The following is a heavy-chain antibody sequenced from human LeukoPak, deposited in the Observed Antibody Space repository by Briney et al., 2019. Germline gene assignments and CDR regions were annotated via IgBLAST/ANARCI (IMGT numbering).Heavy chain of an antibody. CDR3: MKGAV. Sequence: GGSLRLSCAASGFTFSSYAMSWVRQAPGKGLEWVSGTSCSGGHTYYADSVKGRFTISRDNSKNTLYLQMNRLGAEDTAIYYCMKGAVWGQGTLVTVSS. CDR2: TSCSGGHT. J-gene: IGHJ4*02. CDR1: GFTFSSYA. V-gene: IGHV3-23*01.